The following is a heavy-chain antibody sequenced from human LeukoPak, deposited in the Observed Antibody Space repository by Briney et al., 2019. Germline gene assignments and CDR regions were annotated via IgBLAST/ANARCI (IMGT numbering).Heavy chain of an antibody. V-gene: IGHV4-39*07. Sequence: SETLSLTCTVSGGSISSSSYCWGWIRQPPGKGLEWIGSIYYSGSTYYNPSLKSRVTISVDTSKNQFSLNLSSVTASDTAVYYCAREIQWSGYFDIWGQGTMVTVSS. CDR3: AREIQWSGYFDI. CDR2: IYYSGST. J-gene: IGHJ3*02. CDR1: GGSISSSSYC. D-gene: IGHD2-15*01.